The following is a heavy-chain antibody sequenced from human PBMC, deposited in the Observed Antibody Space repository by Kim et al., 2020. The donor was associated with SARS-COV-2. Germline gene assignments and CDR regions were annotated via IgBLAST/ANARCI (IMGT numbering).Heavy chain of an antibody. J-gene: IGHJ4*02. Sequence: GGSLRLSCAASGFVFSNYAMTWLRQAPGQGLEWVSSISSGTGRTYYADSVKGRFTMSRDTSKNTVSLQMTTLRAEDTAFYYCAKDRVPTTTEPPELDYWGQGTLVTVSS. CDR1: GFVFSNYA. D-gene: IGHD5-12*01. CDR2: ISSGTGRT. V-gene: IGHV3-23*01. CDR3: AKDRVPTTTEPPELDY.